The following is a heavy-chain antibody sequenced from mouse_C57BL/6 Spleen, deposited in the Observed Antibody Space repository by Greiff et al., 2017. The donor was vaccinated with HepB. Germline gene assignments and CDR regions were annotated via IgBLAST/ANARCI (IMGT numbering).Heavy chain of an antibody. CDR1: EYEFPSHD. V-gene: IGHV5-2*01. Sequence: EVQLVESGGGLVQPGESLKLSCESNEYEFPSHDMSWVRKTPEKRLELVAAINSDGGSTYYPDTMERRFIISRDNTKKTLYLQMSSLRSEDTALYYCARRGAYYGKEDWYFDVWGTGTTVTVSS. D-gene: IGHD2-10*01. CDR2: INSDGGST. J-gene: IGHJ1*03. CDR3: ARRGAYYGKEDWYFDV.